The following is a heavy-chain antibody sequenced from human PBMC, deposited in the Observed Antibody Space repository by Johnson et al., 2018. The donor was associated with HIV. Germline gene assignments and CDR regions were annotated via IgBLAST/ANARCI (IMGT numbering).Heavy chain of an antibody. D-gene: IGHD6-13*01. CDR3: TRAFGSGGYSSTWYLGLGPFDV. J-gene: IGHJ3*01. CDR2: INWNGGST. V-gene: IGHV3-20*04. CDR1: GFTFNDYG. Sequence: EQLVESGGSVVRPGGSLKLSCTASGFTFNDYGMNWVRQVPGKGLEWVSGINWNGGSTGYVDSVKGRFTISRANANNSLFLQMNSLRAEDTALYYCTRAFGSGGYSSTWYLGLGPFDVWGQGTMVTVSS.